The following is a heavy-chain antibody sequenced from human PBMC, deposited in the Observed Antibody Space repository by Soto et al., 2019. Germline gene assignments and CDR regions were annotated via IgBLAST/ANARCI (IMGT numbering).Heavy chain of an antibody. J-gene: IGHJ6*02. Sequence: GESLKISCKGSGYSFTKYWVSWVRQMPGKGLEWMGRIDPSDSYINYSPSFQGHVTISADKSINTAYLQWSSLRASDTAIYYCARHYICRGGDCYYYGMDVWGQGTTVTVSS. V-gene: IGHV5-10-1*01. CDR2: IDPSDSYI. CDR3: ARHYICRGGDCYYYGMDV. CDR1: GYSFTKYW. D-gene: IGHD3-16*01.